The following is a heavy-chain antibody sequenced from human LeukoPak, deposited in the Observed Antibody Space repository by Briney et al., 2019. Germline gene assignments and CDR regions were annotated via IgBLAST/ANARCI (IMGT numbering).Heavy chain of an antibody. D-gene: IGHD1-1*01. CDR1: GYTFTSYA. CDR3: ARDSTRQLLPPYYYYYGMDV. V-gene: IGHV1-3*01. J-gene: IGHJ6*02. Sequence: ASVKVSCKASGYTFTSYAMHWVRQAPGQRLEWMGWINAGNGNTKYSQKFQGRVTITRDTSASTAYMELSSLRSEDTAVYYCARDSTRQLLPPYYYYYGMDVWGQGTTVTVSS. CDR2: INAGNGNT.